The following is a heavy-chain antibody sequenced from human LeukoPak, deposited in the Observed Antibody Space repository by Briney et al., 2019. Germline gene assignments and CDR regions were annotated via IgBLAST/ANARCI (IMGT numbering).Heavy chain of an antibody. CDR2: IRSKAYGGTT. CDR1: GFTFGDYA. CDR3: TRASPQYVWGSYRPAYYFDY. D-gene: IGHD3-16*02. Sequence: GGSLRLSCTASGFTFGDYAMSWFRQAPGKGLEWVGFIRSKAYGGTTEYAASVKGRFTISRDDSKSIAYLQMNSLKTEDTAVYYCTRASPQYVWGSYRPAYYFDYWGQGTLVTVSS. J-gene: IGHJ4*02. V-gene: IGHV3-49*03.